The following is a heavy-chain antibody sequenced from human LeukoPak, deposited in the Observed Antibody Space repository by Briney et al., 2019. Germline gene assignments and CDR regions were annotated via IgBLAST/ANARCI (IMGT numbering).Heavy chain of an antibody. V-gene: IGHV3-21*04. D-gene: IGHD6-13*01. CDR1: GFTSSNYN. CDR3: TKGAAAGPKYFQH. J-gene: IGHJ1*01. Sequence: GGSLRLSCAASGFTSSNYNMNWARQAPGKGLEWVSSISSSNNYIYYADSVKGRFTISRDSSKSTLYLHMNSLRAEDTAVYYCTKGAAAGPKYFQHWGQGTLVTVSS. CDR2: ISSSNNYI.